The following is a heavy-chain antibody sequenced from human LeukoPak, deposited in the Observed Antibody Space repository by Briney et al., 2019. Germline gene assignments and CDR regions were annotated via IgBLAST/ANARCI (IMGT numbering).Heavy chain of an antibody. D-gene: IGHD3/OR15-3a*01. CDR3: AKSRTGHDAFDV. CDR2: IWYDGNTK. V-gene: IGHV3-33*06. Sequence: GGSLRLSCAASGFTFISYGMHWVRQAPGKGLEWVAIIWYDGNTKYYSESVKGRFTISRDNSKNTLYLQMNSLRAEDTAVYYCAKSRTGHDAFDVWGQETLVTVSS. CDR1: GFTFISYG. J-gene: IGHJ3*01.